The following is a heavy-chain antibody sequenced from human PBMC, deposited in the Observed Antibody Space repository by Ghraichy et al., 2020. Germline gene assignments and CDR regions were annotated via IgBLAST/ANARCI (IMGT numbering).Heavy chain of an antibody. D-gene: IGHD5-18*01. Sequence: SLNISCAASGFTFDDYAMHWVRQGPGKGLEWVSGISWNSGSIGYADSVKGRFTISRDNAKNSLYLQMNSLRAEDTALYYCAKGKPGPSYGYERGAFDIWGQGTMVTVSS. J-gene: IGHJ3*02. V-gene: IGHV3-9*01. CDR2: ISWNSGSI. CDR1: GFTFDDYA. CDR3: AKGKPGPSYGYERGAFDI.